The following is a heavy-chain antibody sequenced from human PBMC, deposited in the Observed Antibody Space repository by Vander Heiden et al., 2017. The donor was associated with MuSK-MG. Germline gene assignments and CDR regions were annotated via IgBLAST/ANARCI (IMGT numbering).Heavy chain of an antibody. D-gene: IGHD3-10*02. CDR1: GGPISSSSYS. V-gene: IGHV4-39*01. CDR3: LRRPDDYYVSEVNSGRPLDY. CDR2: IYYTGST. J-gene: IGHJ4*02. Sequence: QLQLQESPPGLVKPSETLSLTCTVPGGPISSSSYSWGWIRQPPGKGLEWIGCIYYTGSTYYNPSIKSCGSIAVDSSKNQFSLKPSSVTAADPHVHYRLRRPDDYYVSEVNSGRPLDYWGQGTLVSVSS.